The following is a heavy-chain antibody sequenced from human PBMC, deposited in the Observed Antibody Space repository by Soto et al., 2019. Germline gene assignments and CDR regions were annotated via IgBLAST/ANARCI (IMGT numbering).Heavy chain of an antibody. CDR3: ARGIVGVTAIPYNWFDP. CDR1: GGSFSGYY. CDR2: INHSGST. D-gene: IGHD2-21*02. J-gene: IGHJ5*02. Sequence: QVQLQQWGAGLLKPSETLSLTCAVYGGSFSGYYWSWIRQPPGKGLEWIGDINHSGSTNYNPSLKSRVTISVDTSKHQFSLKLSSVTAADTAVYYCARGIVGVTAIPYNWFDPWGQGTLVTVSS. V-gene: IGHV4-34*01.